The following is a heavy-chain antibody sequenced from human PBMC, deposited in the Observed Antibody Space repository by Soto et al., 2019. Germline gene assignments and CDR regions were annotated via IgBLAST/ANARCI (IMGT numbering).Heavy chain of an antibody. Sequence: SETLSLTCTVSGGSISSYYWSWIRQPPGKGLEWIGYICYSGSTNYNPSLKSRVTISVDTSKNQFSLKLSSVTAADTAVYYCARNFGESYYDFWSGLYYMDVWGKGTTVNVSS. CDR1: GGSISSYY. J-gene: IGHJ6*03. D-gene: IGHD3-3*01. CDR3: ARNFGESYYDFWSGLYYMDV. V-gene: IGHV4-59*08. CDR2: ICYSGST.